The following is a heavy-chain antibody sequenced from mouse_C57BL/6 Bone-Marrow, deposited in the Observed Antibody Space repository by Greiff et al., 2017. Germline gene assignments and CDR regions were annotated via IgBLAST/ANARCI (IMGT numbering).Heavy chain of an antibody. J-gene: IGHJ2*01. D-gene: IGHD4-1*01. CDR3: TGLNWYYFDY. CDR2: IDPETGGT. CDR1: GYTFTDYE. V-gene: IGHV1-15*01. Sequence: QVQLQQSGAELVRPGASVTLSCKASGYTFTDYEMHWVKQTPVHGLEWIGAIDPETGGTAYNQKFKGKAQLTADKSSSTAYMELRSLTSEYSAVYYCTGLNWYYFDYWGTGTTLTVSS.